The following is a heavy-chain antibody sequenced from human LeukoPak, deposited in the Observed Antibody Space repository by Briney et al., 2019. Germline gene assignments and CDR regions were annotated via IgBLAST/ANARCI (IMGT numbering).Heavy chain of an antibody. J-gene: IGHJ4*02. V-gene: IGHV1-46*01. Sequence: ASVKVSCKASGYTFTSYYMHWVRQAPGRGLEWMGIINHSGGSTSYAQKFQGRVTMTRDTSTSTVYMELSSLRSEDTAVYYCARARPVAHFDYWGQGTLVTVSS. D-gene: IGHD6-19*01. CDR1: GYTFTSYY. CDR2: INHSGGST. CDR3: ARARPVAHFDY.